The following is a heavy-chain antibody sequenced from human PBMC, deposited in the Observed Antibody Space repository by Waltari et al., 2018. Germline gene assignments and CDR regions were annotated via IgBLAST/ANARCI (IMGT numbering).Heavy chain of an antibody. CDR2: IYSSGST. V-gene: IGHV4-59*01. CDR3: ARGGRDGYNYGFDY. D-gene: IGHD5-12*01. Sequence: QVQLQESGPGLVKPSETLSLTCTVSGGSISSYYWSWIRQPPGKGLEWIGYIYSSGSTNDNPSLKGRVTISVDTSKNQFSLKLSSVTAADTAVYYCARGGRDGYNYGFDYWGQGTLVTVSS. J-gene: IGHJ4*02. CDR1: GGSISSYY.